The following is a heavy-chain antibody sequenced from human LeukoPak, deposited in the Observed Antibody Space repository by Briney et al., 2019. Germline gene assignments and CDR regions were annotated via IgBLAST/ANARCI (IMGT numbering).Heavy chain of an antibody. Sequence: ASVKVSCKVSGYTVTELSMHWVRQAPGKGLEWRGGFDPEDGETIYAQKFQGRVTMTEDTSTDTAYMELSSLRSEDMAVYYCARDKGDGYNAGYFDYWGQGTLVTVSS. D-gene: IGHD5-24*01. CDR1: GYTVTELS. J-gene: IGHJ4*02. CDR3: ARDKGDGYNAGYFDY. V-gene: IGHV1-24*01. CDR2: FDPEDGET.